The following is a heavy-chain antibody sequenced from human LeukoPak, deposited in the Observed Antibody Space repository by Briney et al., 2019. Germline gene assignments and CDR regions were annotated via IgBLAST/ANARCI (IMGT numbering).Heavy chain of an antibody. CDR1: GFTFSSYS. CDR3: ARDLHSSGWFDY. J-gene: IGHJ4*02. D-gene: IGHD6-19*01. CDR2: ISSSSSYI. Sequence: SGRSLRLSCAASGFTFSSYSMNWVRQAPGKGLEWVSSISSSSSYIYYADSVKGRFTISRDNAKNSLYLQMNSLRAEDTAVYYCARDLHSSGWFDYWGQGTLVTVSS. V-gene: IGHV3-21*01.